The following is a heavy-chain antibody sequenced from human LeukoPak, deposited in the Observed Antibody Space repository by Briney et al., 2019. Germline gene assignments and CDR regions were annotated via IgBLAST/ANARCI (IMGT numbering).Heavy chain of an antibody. J-gene: IGHJ6*03. Sequence: GGSLRLSCAASGFTFSSYSMNWVRQAPGKGLEWVSYISSSSSTKYYADSMKGRFTISRDNAKNSLYLQMNSLRAEDTAVYYCARGDPENYYYYYMDVWGKGTTVTISS. CDR2: ISSSSSTK. CDR3: ARGDPENYYYYYMDV. D-gene: IGHD2-21*02. V-gene: IGHV3-48*01. CDR1: GFTFSSYS.